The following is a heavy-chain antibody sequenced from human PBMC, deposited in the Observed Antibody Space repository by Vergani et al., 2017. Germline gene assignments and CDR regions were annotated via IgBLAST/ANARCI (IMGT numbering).Heavy chain of an antibody. Sequence: QLQLQESGPGLVKPSETLSLTCTVSGASIGNSKFFCAWIRQPPGKGLEWIGSLSYSGRNYYNPSLKSRVTISVDTSKNEFSLRLSSVIAADTAVYFCARHSTVEWLVKLGWIDPWGQGILVTVSS. CDR1: GASIGNSKFF. CDR3: ARHSTVEWLVKLGWIDP. D-gene: IGHD6-19*01. V-gene: IGHV4-39*01. CDR2: LSYSGRN. J-gene: IGHJ5*02.